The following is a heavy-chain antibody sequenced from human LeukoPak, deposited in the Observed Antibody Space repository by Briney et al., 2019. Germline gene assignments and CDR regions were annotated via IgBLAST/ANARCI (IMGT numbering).Heavy chain of an antibody. J-gene: IGHJ4*02. D-gene: IGHD2-8*02. Sequence: GGSLRLSCAASGFTFSSYAMHWVRQAPGKGLEWVAVISYDGSNKYYADSVKGRFTISRDNSKNTLYLQMNSLIAEDTAVYYCARATGHNFDYWGQGTLVTVSS. CDR2: ISYDGSNK. V-gene: IGHV3-30*04. CDR3: ARATGHNFDY. CDR1: GFTFSSYA.